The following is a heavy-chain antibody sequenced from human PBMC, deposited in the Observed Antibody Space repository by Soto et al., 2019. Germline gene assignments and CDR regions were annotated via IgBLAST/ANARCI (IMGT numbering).Heavy chain of an antibody. J-gene: IGHJ4*02. CDR3: ATDIGRGGRAFDY. CDR2: VFIRGGS. V-gene: IGHV4-4*07. CDR1: GGSVSDYY. D-gene: IGHD3-10*01. Sequence: QVQLQESGPGLVKTSETLSLTCTVSGGSVSDYYWHWIRHTAEGGLEWIGRVFIRGGSTYNPSLKSRLSMSIDTSNTLFSLHLRSVTAADTALYYCATDIGRGGRAFDYWGQGAMVSVSA.